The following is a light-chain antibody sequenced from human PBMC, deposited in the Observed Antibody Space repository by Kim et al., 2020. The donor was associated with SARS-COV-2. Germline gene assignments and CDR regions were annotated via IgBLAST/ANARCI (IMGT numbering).Light chain of an antibody. CDR3: QHRRTWPLT. CDR2: DAS. Sequence: LSPGERAALSGRASQYIDNWLACYQQKPGQVPRLLIYDASNRATGIPARFSGSGSGTDFTLTISSLEPEDFAVYYCQHRRTWPLTFGQGTKLEI. CDR1: QYIDNW. V-gene: IGKV3-11*01. J-gene: IGKJ2*01.